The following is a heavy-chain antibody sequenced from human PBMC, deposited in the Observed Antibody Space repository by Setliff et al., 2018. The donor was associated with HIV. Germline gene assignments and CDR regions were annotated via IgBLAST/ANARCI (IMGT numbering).Heavy chain of an antibody. CDR2: IYHNGNT. Sequence: TLSLTCAVSGYSISSSNWWAWFRQPPGKGLEWIGYIYHNGNTNYNPSLRSRVTMSIDTSKNQFFLKLSSVTALDTATYYCARMGNSYDSSGSYDYFDYWGQGTLVTV. V-gene: IGHV4-28*06. CDR1: GYSISSSNW. J-gene: IGHJ4*02. D-gene: IGHD3-22*01. CDR3: ARMGNSYDSSGSYDYFDY.